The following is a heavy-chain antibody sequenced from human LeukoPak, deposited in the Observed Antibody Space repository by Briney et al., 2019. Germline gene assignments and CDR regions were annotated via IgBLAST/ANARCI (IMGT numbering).Heavy chain of an antibody. V-gene: IGHV3-23*01. D-gene: IGHD2-2*01. CDR2: VSGSGGRGTT. Sequence: GGSLRLFCVASGFAFSNYVVTWVRQAPGKGLEWVSAVSGSGGRGTTYYADSVKGLFTISRDNAKSTVYLQLNSLRAEDTAVYYCAKESRVVPAAYFDYWGQGTLVTVSS. J-gene: IGHJ4*02. CDR3: AKESRVVPAAYFDY. CDR1: GFAFSNYV.